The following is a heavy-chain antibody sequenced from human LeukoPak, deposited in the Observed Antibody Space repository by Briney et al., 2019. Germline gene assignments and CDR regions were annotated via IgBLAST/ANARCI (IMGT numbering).Heavy chain of an antibody. Sequence: PSETLSLTCAVYGGSFSGYYWSWIRQPPGKGLEWIGEINHSGSTNYNPSLKSRVTISVDTSKNQFSLKLSSVTAADTAVYYCARSRFTMVRGWWVYWGQGTLVTVSS. J-gene: IGHJ4*02. CDR1: GGSFSGYY. CDR2: INHSGST. D-gene: IGHD3-10*01. CDR3: ARSRFTMVRGWWVY. V-gene: IGHV4-34*01.